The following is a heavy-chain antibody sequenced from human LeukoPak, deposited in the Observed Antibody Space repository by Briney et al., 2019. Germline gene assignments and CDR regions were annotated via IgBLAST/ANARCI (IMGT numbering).Heavy chain of an antibody. CDR3: ARDRQGWNNNWFDP. D-gene: IGHD1/OR15-1a*01. Sequence: GGSLRLSCAASGFTFSSYGMHWVRQAPGKGLEWVAVIWYDGSNKYYADSVKGRFTISRDNSKNTLYQQMNSLRAEDTAVYYCARDRQGWNNNWFDPWGQGTLVTVSS. J-gene: IGHJ5*02. CDR1: GFTFSSYG. CDR2: IWYDGSNK. V-gene: IGHV3-33*01.